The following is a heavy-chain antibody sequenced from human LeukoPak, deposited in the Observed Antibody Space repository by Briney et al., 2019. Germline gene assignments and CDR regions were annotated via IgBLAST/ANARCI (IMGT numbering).Heavy chain of an antibody. CDR3: ARGTYGGIDY. Sequence: PGGSLRLSCAPSGFTISNNYMTWVRQAPGQGLEWVSVIDNGGSTSYADSVKARFTISRDNSQNTLCLQINSLRAEDTAVYYCARGTYGGIDYWGQGTLVTVSS. CDR2: IDNGGST. CDR1: GFTISNNY. J-gene: IGHJ4*02. V-gene: IGHV3-66*02. D-gene: IGHD4-23*01.